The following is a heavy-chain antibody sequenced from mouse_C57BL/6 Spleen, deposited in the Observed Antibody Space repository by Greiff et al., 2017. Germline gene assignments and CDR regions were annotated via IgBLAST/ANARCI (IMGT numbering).Heavy chain of an antibody. CDR2: IDPSDSYT. V-gene: IGHV1-50*01. CDR3: AKGGGNPWYFEV. CDR1: GYTFTSYW. J-gene: IGHJ1*03. Sequence: QVQLQQPGAELVKPGASVKLSCKASGYTFTSYWMQWVKQRPGQGLEWIGEIDPSDSYTNYNQKFKGKATLTVDTSSSTAYMQLSSLTSEDSAVYYCAKGGGNPWYFEVWGTGTTVTVSS. D-gene: IGHD2-1*01.